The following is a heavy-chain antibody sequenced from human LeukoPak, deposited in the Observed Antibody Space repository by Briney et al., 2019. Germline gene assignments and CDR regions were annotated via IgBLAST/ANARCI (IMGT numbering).Heavy chain of an antibody. D-gene: IGHD6-6*01. J-gene: IGHJ4*02. CDR2: IWYDGSNK. V-gene: IGHV3-33*01. CDR1: GFTFSSYG. CDR3: AREALRRGSSSFDY. Sequence: GGSLRLSCAASGFTFSSYGMHWVRQAPGKGLEWVAVIWYDGSNKYYADSVKGRFTISRDNSKNTLYLQMNSLRAEDTAVYYCAREALRRGSSSFDYWGQGTLVTVSS.